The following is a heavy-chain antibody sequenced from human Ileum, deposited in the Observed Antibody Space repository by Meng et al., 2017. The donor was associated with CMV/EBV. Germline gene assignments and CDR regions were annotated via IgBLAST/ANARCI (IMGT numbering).Heavy chain of an antibody. Sequence: GESLKISCSASGFTFSSNSINWVRPAPGKGLEWVSSISSSSSYIYYAESVKGRFTISRDNDKNSLYLQMNSLRAEDTAVYYCALRGYWGQGTLVTVSS. CDR1: GFTFSSNS. CDR3: ALRGY. J-gene: IGHJ4*02. V-gene: IGHV3-21*01. CDR2: ISSSSSYI.